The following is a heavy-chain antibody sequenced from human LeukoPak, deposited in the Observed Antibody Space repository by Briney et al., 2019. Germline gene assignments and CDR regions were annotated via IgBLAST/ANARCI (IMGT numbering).Heavy chain of an antibody. CDR3: ARVVDTASGAFDI. CDR2: IYYSGST. D-gene: IGHD5-18*01. V-gene: IGHV4-39*07. J-gene: IGHJ3*02. Sequence: SETLSLTCTVSGGSISSSSYYWGWIRQPPGKGLEWIGSIYYSGSTYYNPSLKSRVTISVDTSKNQFSLKLSSVTAADTAVYYCARVVDTASGAFDIWGQGTMVTVSS. CDR1: GGSISSSSYY.